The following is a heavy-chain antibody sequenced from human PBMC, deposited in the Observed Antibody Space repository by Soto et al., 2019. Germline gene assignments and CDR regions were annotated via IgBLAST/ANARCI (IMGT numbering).Heavy chain of an antibody. V-gene: IGHV3-48*03. CDR2: ISSSGSTI. J-gene: IGHJ4*02. CDR1: GFTFSSYE. D-gene: IGHD3-9*01. Sequence: GGSLRLSCAASGFTFSSYEMDWVRQAPGKGLEWVSYISSSGSTIYYADSVKGRFTISRDNAKNSLYLQMNSLRAEDTAVYYCARDKMDGWLTRFDYWGQGTLVTVSS. CDR3: ARDKMDGWLTRFDY.